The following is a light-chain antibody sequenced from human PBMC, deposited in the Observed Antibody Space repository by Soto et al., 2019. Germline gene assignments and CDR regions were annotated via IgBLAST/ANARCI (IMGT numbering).Light chain of an antibody. J-gene: IGKJ3*01. V-gene: IGKV1-39*01. CDR1: QTLGSY. Sequence: DIQMTQSPSSLSASVGDRVTITCRASQTLGSYLNWYQEKPGKAPKLLIYAASSLQSGVPSRFSGSGSGTDFTLTISSLQPEDFATYYCQQSYSTPFTFGPGTKVDIK. CDR2: AAS. CDR3: QQSYSTPFT.